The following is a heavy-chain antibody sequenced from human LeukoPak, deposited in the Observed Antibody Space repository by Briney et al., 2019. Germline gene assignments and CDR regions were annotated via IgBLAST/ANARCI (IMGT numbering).Heavy chain of an antibody. J-gene: IGHJ4*02. CDR3: AKGRRVSVLDY. D-gene: IGHD5/OR15-5a*01. Sequence: GGSLRLSCAASGFTFSSYGMHWVRQAPGKGLEWVAVISYDGSNKYYADSVKGRFTISRDNSKNTLYLQMNSLRAEDTAVYYCAKGRRVSVLDYWGQGTLVTVSS. V-gene: IGHV3-30*18. CDR1: GFTFSSYG. CDR2: ISYDGSNK.